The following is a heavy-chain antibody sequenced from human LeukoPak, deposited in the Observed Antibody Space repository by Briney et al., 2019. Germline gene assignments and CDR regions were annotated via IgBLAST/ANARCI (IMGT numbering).Heavy chain of an antibody. CDR2: FYYSGST. CDR1: GGSISSHY. V-gene: IGHV4-59*11. CDR3: ARDTKYSSSSPYYYYYYMDV. Sequence: SETLSLTCTVSGGSISSHYWSWIRQPPGKGLEWIGYFYYSGSTNYNPSLKSRVTISVDTSKNQFSLKLSSVTAADTAVYYCARDTKYSSSSPYYYYYYMDVWGKGTTVTVSS. J-gene: IGHJ6*03. D-gene: IGHD6-6*01.